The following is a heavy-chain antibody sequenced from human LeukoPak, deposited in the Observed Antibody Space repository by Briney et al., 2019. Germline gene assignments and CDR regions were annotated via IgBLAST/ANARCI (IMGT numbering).Heavy chain of an antibody. CDR2: IYYSGST. Sequence: KTSETLSLTCTVSGGSISSYCWSWIRQPPGKGLEWIGYIYYSGSTNYNPSLKSRVTISVDTSKNQFSLKLSSVTAADTAVYYCARHHDTAMVTHSLDYWGQGTLVTVSS. CDR3: ARHHDTAMVTHSLDY. J-gene: IGHJ4*02. D-gene: IGHD5-18*01. CDR1: GGSISSYC. V-gene: IGHV4-59*08.